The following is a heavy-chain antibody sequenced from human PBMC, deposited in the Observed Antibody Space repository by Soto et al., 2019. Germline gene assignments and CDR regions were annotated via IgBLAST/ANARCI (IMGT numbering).Heavy chain of an antibody. V-gene: IGHV3-23*01. D-gene: IGHD6-25*01. J-gene: IGHJ4*02. CDR3: AKFLVETGSNSGWPWSFHY. CDR2: ISGSGGTT. Sequence: EVQLLESGGGLVQPGRSLRLSCAASGFTFSTYAMSWARQAPGQGLDWVSAISGSGGTTYYADSVTGRFTISRDNTKNALFLQTNSLRADVAPVYYCAKFLVETGSNSGWPWSFHYWGQGTLVTVSS. CDR1: GFTFSTYA.